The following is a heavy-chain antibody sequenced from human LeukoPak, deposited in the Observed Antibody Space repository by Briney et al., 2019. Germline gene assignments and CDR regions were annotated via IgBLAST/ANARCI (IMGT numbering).Heavy chain of an antibody. Sequence: GGPLRLSCAGNGYTFSSAWMHWVRQAPGKGLVWVSRINSDGSSTRYADSVRGRFTISRDNAKNTLYLQMNSLRADDTAVYYCARDWYYAIDYWGQGTLVTVSS. D-gene: IGHD2-2*01. V-gene: IGHV3-74*01. CDR2: INSDGSST. J-gene: IGHJ4*02. CDR3: ARDWYYAIDY. CDR1: GYTFSSAW.